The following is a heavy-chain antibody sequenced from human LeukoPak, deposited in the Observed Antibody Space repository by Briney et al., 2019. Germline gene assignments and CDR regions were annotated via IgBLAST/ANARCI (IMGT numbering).Heavy chain of an antibody. Sequence: GGSLRLSCAPSGFTFSKFGSWVRQAPGKGLEWVSAISSSGTMYYADSVKGRFTVSRDNSKNTLYLQMNSLRVEDTAVYYCANGRSETYHYWGQGSLVTVSS. CDR3: ANGRSETYHY. CDR1: GFTFSKFG. J-gene: IGHJ4*02. V-gene: IGHV3-23*01. CDR2: ISSSGTM. D-gene: IGHD1-26*01.